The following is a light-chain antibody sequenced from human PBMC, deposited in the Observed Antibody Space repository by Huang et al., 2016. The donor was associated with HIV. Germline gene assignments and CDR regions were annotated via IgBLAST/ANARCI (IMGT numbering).Light chain of an antibody. Sequence: EIVLTQSPATLSLSPGERATLSCRASQNVITYLVWYQQKPGQAPRLLIYDASTRATGVPARFSGSGSVTDFTLTISSLEPEDFAVYYCQQRSNWPLVTFGGGTRLEIK. CDR1: QNVITY. V-gene: IGKV3-11*01. CDR3: QQRSNWPLVT. J-gene: IGKJ4*01. CDR2: DAS.